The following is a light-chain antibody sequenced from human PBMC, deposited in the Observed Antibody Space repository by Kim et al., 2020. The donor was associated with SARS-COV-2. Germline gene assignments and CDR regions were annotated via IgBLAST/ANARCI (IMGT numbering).Light chain of an antibody. Sequence: DIQMTQSPSTLSASLGDRVTVTCRASESISFWLAWYQQKPGKAPKLLIYKASNLPSGVPSRFSGSGFGTEFTLTISSLQPDDIATYYCQQYDSYSYTFGQGTRLEI. CDR1: ESISFW. CDR3: QQYDSYSYT. CDR2: KAS. V-gene: IGKV1-5*03. J-gene: IGKJ2*01.